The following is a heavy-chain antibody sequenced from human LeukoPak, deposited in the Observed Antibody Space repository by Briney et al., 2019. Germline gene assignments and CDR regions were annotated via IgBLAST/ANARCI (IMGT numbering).Heavy chain of an antibody. D-gene: IGHD2-15*01. CDR3: ARIYCSGGSCTFDY. Sequence: GGSLRLSCAASGFTFSSYWMSWVRQAPGEGLEWVANIKQDGTEKYYMDSVKGRFSISRDNAKNSLYLQMNSLRAEDTPVYYCARIYCSGGSCTFDYWGQGTLVTVSS. CDR2: IKQDGTEK. V-gene: IGHV3-7*04. J-gene: IGHJ4*02. CDR1: GFTFSSYW.